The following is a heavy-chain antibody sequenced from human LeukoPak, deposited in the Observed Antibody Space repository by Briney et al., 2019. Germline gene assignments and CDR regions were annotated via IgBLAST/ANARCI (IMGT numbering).Heavy chain of an antibody. Sequence: PGGSLRLSCAASGFSFTTYWMHWVRQAPGKGLVWVSRINNDGSSTRYADSGKGRFTISRDNAKNTLYLQMNSLRVEDTAVYYCARDYYLGIVDQWGQGTRVTVSS. CDR2: INNDGSST. V-gene: IGHV3-74*01. D-gene: IGHD7-27*01. CDR1: GFSFTTYW. J-gene: IGHJ5*02. CDR3: ARDYYLGIVDQ.